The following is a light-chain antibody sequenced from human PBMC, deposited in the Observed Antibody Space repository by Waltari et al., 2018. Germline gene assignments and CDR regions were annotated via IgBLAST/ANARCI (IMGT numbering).Light chain of an antibody. CDR2: GAS. V-gene: IGKV1-12*01. Sequence: DIQMTQSPSSVSASVGDRVTITCRASQGIGTWSAWYQQKPGKEPKVLIYGASTLLTGGPSRCSGSGSGTEFTLTITGLQPEDVATYFCQQGNSFPPTFGQGTRVEV. CDR1: QGIGTW. J-gene: IGKJ1*01. CDR3: QQGNSFPPT.